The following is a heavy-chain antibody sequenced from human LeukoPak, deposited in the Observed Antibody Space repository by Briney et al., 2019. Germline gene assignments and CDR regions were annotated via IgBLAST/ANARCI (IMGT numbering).Heavy chain of an antibody. Sequence: GGSLRLSCAASGFTFSSYWMHWVRQAPGKGLVWVSRIYSDGSGTSYADSVKGRFTISRDNAKNTLYLQMNSLKAEDTAVYFCARGSYYFDYWGQGTLVAVSS. CDR1: GFTFSSYW. CDR2: IYSDGSGT. CDR3: ARGSYYFDY. J-gene: IGHJ4*02. D-gene: IGHD1-26*01. V-gene: IGHV3-74*01.